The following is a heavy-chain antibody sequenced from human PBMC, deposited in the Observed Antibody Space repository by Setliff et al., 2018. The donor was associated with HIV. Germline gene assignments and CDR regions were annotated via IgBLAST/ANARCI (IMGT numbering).Heavy chain of an antibody. CDR3: ARGRDSSTWYFSQFYYYYYMDV. CDR2: INHSGTI. D-gene: IGHD6-13*01. CDR1: GGSLSGYF. J-gene: IGHJ6*03. Sequence: PSETLSLTCSVYGGSLSGYFWTWIRQSPGKGLEWIGDINHSGTINYNPSLKSRVTISIDTSKNQFYLKLTSVTAADTALYYCARGRDSSTWYFSQFYYYYYMDVWGKGITVTVSS. V-gene: IGHV4-34*01.